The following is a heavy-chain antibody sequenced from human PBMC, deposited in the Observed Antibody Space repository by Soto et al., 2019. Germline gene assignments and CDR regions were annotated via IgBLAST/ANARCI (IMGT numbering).Heavy chain of an antibody. CDR3: ARDRAIAAAGTAFEI. D-gene: IGHD6-13*01. CDR2: IYYSGST. Sequence: SETLSLTCTVSGGSISSGGYYWSWIRQHPGKGLEWIGYIYYSGSTYYNPSLKSRVTISVDTSKNQFSLKLSSVTAADTAVYYCARDRAIAAAGTAFEIWGQGTMVTVSS. CDR1: GGSISSGGYY. J-gene: IGHJ3*02. V-gene: IGHV4-31*03.